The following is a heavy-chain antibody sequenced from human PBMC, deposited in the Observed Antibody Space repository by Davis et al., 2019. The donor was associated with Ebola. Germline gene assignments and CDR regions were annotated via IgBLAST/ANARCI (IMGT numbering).Heavy chain of an antibody. V-gene: IGHV3-73*01. D-gene: IGHD3-3*01. CDR1: GFTFSGSA. CDR2: IRSKANSYAT. CDR3: TTDRYYDFWSGKASDY. J-gene: IGHJ4*02. Sequence: GESLKISCAASGFTFSGSAMHWVRQASGKGLEWVGRIRSKANSYATAYAASVKGRFTISRDDSKNTLYLQMNSLKTEDTAVYYCTTDRYYDFWSGKASDYWGQGTLVTVSS.